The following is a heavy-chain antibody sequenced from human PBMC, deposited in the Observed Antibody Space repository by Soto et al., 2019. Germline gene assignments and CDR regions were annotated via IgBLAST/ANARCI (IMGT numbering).Heavy chain of an antibody. CDR1: GFTFTNYA. CDR2: ISAYSGDT. D-gene: IGHD3-3*01. Sequence: GASVKVSCKTSGFTFTNYAINWVRQAPGQGLQWMGWISAYSGDTKYAQRFQDRLTVTTDPSTTTAYMERRSLRSDDTDVYYCARDGRAFSIFGETMDIWGQGTTVTVSS. CDR3: ARDGRAFSIFGETMDI. V-gene: IGHV1-18*01. J-gene: IGHJ6*02.